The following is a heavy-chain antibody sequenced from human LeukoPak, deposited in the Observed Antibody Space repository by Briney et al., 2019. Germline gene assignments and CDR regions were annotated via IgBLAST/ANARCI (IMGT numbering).Heavy chain of an antibody. CDR3: ARGGFGELPDY. D-gene: IGHD3-10*01. CDR1: GYSFTTYW. V-gene: IGHV5-51*01. CDR2: IYPGDSDT. J-gene: IGHJ4*02. Sequence: PGGSLKISCKASGYSFTTYWVGWVRQMPGKGLEWMGIIYPGDSDTSYSPSFQGQVTISADKPISTAYLQWSSLKASDTAMYYCARGGFGELPDYWGQGTLVTVSS.